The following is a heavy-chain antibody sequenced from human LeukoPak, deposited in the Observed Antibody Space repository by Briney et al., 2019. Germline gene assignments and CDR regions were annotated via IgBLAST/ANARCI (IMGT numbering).Heavy chain of an antibody. CDR3: ARFSSSWFFDY. CDR2: LYTSGST. V-gene: IGHV4-4*07. J-gene: IGHJ4*02. CDR1: GGSISSYY. D-gene: IGHD6-13*01. Sequence: PSEPLSLTCTVSGGSISSYYWSWLRQPTGKGREWIGRLYTSGSTNYNPSLKSRVTMSVDTSKNQFSLKLSSVTAADTAVYYCARFSSSWFFDYWGQGTLVTVSS.